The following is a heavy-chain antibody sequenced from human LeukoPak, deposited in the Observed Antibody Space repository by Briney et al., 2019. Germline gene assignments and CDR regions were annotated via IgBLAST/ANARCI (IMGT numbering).Heavy chain of an antibody. J-gene: IGHJ4*02. Sequence: AASVNVSCKASGYTFTSYGISWVRQAPGQGLEWMGWISTYNDNANYAQKLQGRVTVTTDTSTSTAYMELRSLRSDDTAMYYCARDLRSHLRCSGYWGQGTLVTVSS. D-gene: IGHD4-17*01. CDR3: ARDLRSHLRCSGY. V-gene: IGHV1-18*01. CDR1: GYTFTSYG. CDR2: ISTYNDNA.